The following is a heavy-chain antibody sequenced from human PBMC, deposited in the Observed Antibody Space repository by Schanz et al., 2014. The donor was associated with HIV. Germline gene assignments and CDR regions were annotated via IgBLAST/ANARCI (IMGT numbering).Heavy chain of an antibody. J-gene: IGHJ4*02. CDR3: YGDESGY. Sequence: EVQLLESGGGLVQPGGSLRLSCVASGFTFGTKWMYWVRQGPGKGLARVSYITPDGSVTYADSVKGRFTTSRDSSKNTLFLQMNSLRVEDTAVYYCYGDESGYWGQGTLVTVSS. CDR1: GFTFGTKW. V-gene: IGHV3-74*02. CDR2: ITPDGSVT. D-gene: IGHD4-17*01.